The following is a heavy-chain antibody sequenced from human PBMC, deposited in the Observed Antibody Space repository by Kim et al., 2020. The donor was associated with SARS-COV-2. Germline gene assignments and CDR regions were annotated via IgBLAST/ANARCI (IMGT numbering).Heavy chain of an antibody. CDR3: ARDIGSGDYYYGMDV. V-gene: IGHV3-7*01. D-gene: IGHD1-26*01. Sequence: VDSVKSRFTISRDNAKNSLYLQMNSLRAEDTAVYYCARDIGSGDYYYGMDVWGQGTTVTVSS. J-gene: IGHJ6*02.